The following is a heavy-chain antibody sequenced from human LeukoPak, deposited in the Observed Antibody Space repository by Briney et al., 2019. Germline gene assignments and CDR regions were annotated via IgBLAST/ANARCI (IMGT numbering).Heavy chain of an antibody. Sequence: SVKVSCEASGGTFSSYAISWVRQAPGQGLEWMGRIIPILGIANYAQKFQGRVTITADKSTSTAYMELSSLRSEDTAVYYCARTDRDGYNYWGQGTLVTVSS. J-gene: IGHJ4*02. CDR1: GGTFSSYA. D-gene: IGHD5-24*01. V-gene: IGHV1-69*04. CDR2: IIPILGIA. CDR3: ARTDRDGYNY.